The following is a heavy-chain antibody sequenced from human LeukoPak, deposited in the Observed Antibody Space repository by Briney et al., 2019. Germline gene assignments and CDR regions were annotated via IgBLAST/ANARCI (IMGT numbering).Heavy chain of an antibody. J-gene: IGHJ3*02. CDR1: RRTLISYT. CDR2: IIPILCIA. V-gene: IGHV1-69*10. CDR3: AREGGARGVISSFHI. Sequence: ASVHVTFKASRRTLISYTISWVPQAPAQELEWMGRIIPILCIANYAQKFQGRVTITADKSPSTASMDLSGLRAKHPPVSYCAREGGARGVISSFHIWGQGTMVTVSS. D-gene: IGHD3-10*01.